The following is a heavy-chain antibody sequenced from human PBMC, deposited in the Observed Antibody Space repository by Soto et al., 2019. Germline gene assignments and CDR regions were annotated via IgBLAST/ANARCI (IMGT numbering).Heavy chain of an antibody. J-gene: IGHJ4*02. D-gene: IGHD3-22*01. V-gene: IGHV3-23*01. CDR3: ARRSSGCYSAY. Sequence: EVQLLESGGGLVQPGGSLRLSCAASGFSFSSYAMNWVRQAPGKGLEWVSVISGSGDSTYYADSVKGRFTISRDNSKNTLYVPMISMRAQDPAVYYCARRSSGCYSAYWGQGTLVIVSS. CDR1: GFSFSSYA. CDR2: ISGSGDST.